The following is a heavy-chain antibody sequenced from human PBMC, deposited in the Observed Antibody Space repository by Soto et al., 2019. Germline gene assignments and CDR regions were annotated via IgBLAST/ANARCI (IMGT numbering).Heavy chain of an antibody. Sequence: PGESLKISGKGSGYSFIDYWIGCVRQVPGKGLEWMGVIYPGDSDTRYSPSFQGHVTISADKSISTAYLQWSSLKASDTAMYYCARHVHSSGWYVVDYWGQGARVTVSS. CDR2: IYPGDSDT. J-gene: IGHJ4*02. V-gene: IGHV5-51*01. CDR3: ARHVHSSGWYVVDY. D-gene: IGHD6-19*01. CDR1: GYSFIDYW.